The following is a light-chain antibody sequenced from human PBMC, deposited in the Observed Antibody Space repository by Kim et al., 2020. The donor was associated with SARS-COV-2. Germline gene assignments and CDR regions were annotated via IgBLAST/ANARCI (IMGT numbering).Light chain of an antibody. Sequence: QSALTQPASVSGSPGQSITISCTGTSSDVGGYNYVSWYQQHPGKAPKLMTYDVSNRPSGVSNRFSGSKSGNTASLTISGLQAEDEADYYCSSYTSSSTSYVFGTGTKVTVL. CDR3: SSYTSSSTSYV. V-gene: IGLV2-14*03. J-gene: IGLJ1*01. CDR2: DVS. CDR1: SSDVGGYNY.